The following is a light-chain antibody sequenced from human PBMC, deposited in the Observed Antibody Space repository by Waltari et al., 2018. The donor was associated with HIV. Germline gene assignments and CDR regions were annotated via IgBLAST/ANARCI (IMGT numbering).Light chain of an antibody. CDR2: RNN. V-gene: IGLV1-47*01. J-gene: IGLJ3*02. CDR1: SSNIGSNY. Sequence: QSVLTQPPSASGTPGQRVTISCSGSSSNIGSNYVYWYQQLTGTAPKLLIYRNNQRPSGVPDRFSGSKSGPSASLAISGLRSEDEADYYCAAWDDSLSGLWVFGGGTKLTVL. CDR3: AAWDDSLSGLWV.